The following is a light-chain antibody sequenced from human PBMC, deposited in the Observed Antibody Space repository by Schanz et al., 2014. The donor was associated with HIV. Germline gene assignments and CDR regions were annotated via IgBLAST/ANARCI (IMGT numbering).Light chain of an antibody. CDR3: QQRSNWPPWT. V-gene: IGKV3-11*01. J-gene: IGKJ1*01. CDR2: DAS. Sequence: EIVVTQSPGTLSLSPGERATLSCRASQSVSSYLAWYQQKPGQAPRLLIYDASNRATGIPARFSGSGSGTDFPLTISSLEPEDFAVYYCQQRSNWPPWTFGQGTKVEIK. CDR1: QSVSSY.